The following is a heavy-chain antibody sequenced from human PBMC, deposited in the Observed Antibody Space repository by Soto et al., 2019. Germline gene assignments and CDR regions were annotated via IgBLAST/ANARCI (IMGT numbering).Heavy chain of an antibody. J-gene: IGHJ3*02. Sequence: PSETLSLTCTDSGGSVSSGSYYWSWIRQPPGKGLEWIGYIYYSGSTNYNPSLKSRVTISVDTSKNQFSLKLSSVTAADTAVYYCARAGRGYYYDSSGYYLLGAFDIWGQGTMVTVSS. D-gene: IGHD3-22*01. V-gene: IGHV4-61*01. CDR2: IYYSGST. CDR3: ARAGRGYYYDSSGYYLLGAFDI. CDR1: GGSVSSGSYY.